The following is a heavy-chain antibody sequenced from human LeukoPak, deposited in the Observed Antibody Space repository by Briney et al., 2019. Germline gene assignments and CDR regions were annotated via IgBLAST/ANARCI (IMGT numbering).Heavy chain of an antibody. V-gene: IGHV3-15*07. J-gene: IGHJ4*02. D-gene: IGHD2-21*01. CDR3: ITPLPYSAQ. Sequence: GRSLRLSCAASGFTFSSYAMHWVRRAPGKGLEWVGRIKPKTDGETTEYAAPVKDRFSISRDDSKSMMYLQMNSLKTEDTAVYYCITPLPYSAQGGQGTLVTVSS. CDR1: GFTFSSYA. CDR2: IKPKTDGETT.